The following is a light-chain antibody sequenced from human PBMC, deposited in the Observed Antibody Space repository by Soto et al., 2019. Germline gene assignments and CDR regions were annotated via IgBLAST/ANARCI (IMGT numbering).Light chain of an antibody. V-gene: IGKV3-20*01. CDR3: QQYGTSPIT. Sequence: EIVLTQSPATLSLSPGERATLSCRASQSVSDFLAWYQQKPGQAPRLLIYDASNRATGIPERFSGSGSGTDFTLTISSLEPEDFAVYYCQQYGTSPITFGQGTRLEIK. CDR1: QSVSDF. J-gene: IGKJ5*01. CDR2: DAS.